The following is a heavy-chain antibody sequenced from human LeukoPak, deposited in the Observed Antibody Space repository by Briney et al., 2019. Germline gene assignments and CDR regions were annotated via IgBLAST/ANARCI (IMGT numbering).Heavy chain of an antibody. J-gene: IGHJ6*03. D-gene: IGHD6-13*01. CDR3: ARVRSSSWYESYYYYMDV. CDR1: GYTFTGYY. Sequence: ASVKVSCKASGYTFTGYYMHWVRQAPGQGLEWMGWINPNSGGTNYAQKFQGRVTMTRDTSISTAYMELSRLRSDDTAVYYCARVRSSSWYESYYYYMDVWGKGTTVTVSS. V-gene: IGHV1-2*02. CDR2: INPNSGGT.